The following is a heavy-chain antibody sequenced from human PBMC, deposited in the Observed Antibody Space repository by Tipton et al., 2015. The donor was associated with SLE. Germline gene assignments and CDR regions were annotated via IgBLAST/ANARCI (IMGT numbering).Heavy chain of an antibody. CDR3: ARGDDRDYGDPGALDI. J-gene: IGHJ3*02. Sequence: TLSLTCTVSGDSVSSFYWSWIRRPPGKGLEWIGYIYYSGSTNYNPSLKSRVTISVDTSKNQFSLKVRSVTAADTAVYYCARGDDRDYGDPGALDIWCQGTMVTVSS. V-gene: IGHV4-59*02. CDR2: IYYSGST. CDR1: GDSVSSFY. D-gene: IGHD4-17*01.